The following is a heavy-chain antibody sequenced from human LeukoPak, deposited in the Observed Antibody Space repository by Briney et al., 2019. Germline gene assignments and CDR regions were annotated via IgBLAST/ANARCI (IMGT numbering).Heavy chain of an antibody. CDR2: MNPNSGNT. CDR1: GYTFISYD. D-gene: IGHD6-19*01. Sequence: GASVKVSCKASGYTFISYDINWVRQVTGQGLEWMGWMNPNSGNTGYAQKFQGRVTITRNTSISTAFMELSSLRSEDTAVYYCARRAVGNSYYYSMDVWGNGTTVTVSS. V-gene: IGHV1-8*03. CDR3: ARRAVGNSYYYSMDV. J-gene: IGHJ6*03.